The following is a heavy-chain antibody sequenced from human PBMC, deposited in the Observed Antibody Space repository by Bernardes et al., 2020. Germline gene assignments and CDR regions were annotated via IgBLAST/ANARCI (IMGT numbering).Heavy chain of an antibody. V-gene: IGHV3-23*01. CDR3: AKGPPKSTIFGWP. J-gene: IGHJ5*02. CDR2: MSGSGGST. D-gene: IGHD3-3*01. CDR1: GFTFSSYA. Sequence: GGSLRLSCAVSGFTFSSYAMSWVRQAPGKGLEWVAAMSGSGGSTYYADSVKGRLTISTDNSKNTLYLQMNSLRAEDTAVYYCAKGPPKSTIFGWPWGQGTLVTVSS.